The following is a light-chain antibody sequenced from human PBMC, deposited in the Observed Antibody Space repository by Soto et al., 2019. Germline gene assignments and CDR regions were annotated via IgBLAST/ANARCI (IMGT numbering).Light chain of an antibody. CDR2: AAS. CDR3: QQYNSQWT. J-gene: IGKJ1*01. Sequence: IQMTQSPSSLSASVGDRVTITCRASQGIGNDLGWYQQKPGKAPKLLIYAASNLQSGVTSSSSGSGSGTEFTLTISSLQPDDFATYYCQQYNSQWTFGQGTKVDIK. CDR1: QGIGND. V-gene: IGKV1-17*01.